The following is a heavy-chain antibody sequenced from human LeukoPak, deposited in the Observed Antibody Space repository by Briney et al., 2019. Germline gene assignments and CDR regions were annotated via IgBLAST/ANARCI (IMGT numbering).Heavy chain of an antibody. CDR3: AREGCSGGSCYS. Sequence: GGSLRLSCAASGFTFSSYAMHWVRQAPGKGLEWVAVISYDGSNKYYADSVKGRFTISRDNSKNTLYLQMNSLRAEDTAVYYCAREGCSGGSCYSWGQGTLVTVSS. V-gene: IGHV3-30-3*01. D-gene: IGHD2-15*01. J-gene: IGHJ4*02. CDR2: ISYDGSNK. CDR1: GFTFSSYA.